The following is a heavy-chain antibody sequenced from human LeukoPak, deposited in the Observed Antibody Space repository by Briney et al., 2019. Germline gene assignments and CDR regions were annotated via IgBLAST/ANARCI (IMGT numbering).Heavy chain of an antibody. CDR1: GFTFSSYA. CDR3: AREGDYYFDY. Sequence: GRSLRLSCAASGFTFSSYAMHWVRQAPGKGLEWVAVISYDGSNKYYADSVKGRFTISRDNSKNTLYLQMNSLRAVDTAVYYCAREGDYYFDYWGQGTLVTVSS. J-gene: IGHJ4*02. CDR2: ISYDGSNK. V-gene: IGHV3-30-3*01. D-gene: IGHD2-21*02.